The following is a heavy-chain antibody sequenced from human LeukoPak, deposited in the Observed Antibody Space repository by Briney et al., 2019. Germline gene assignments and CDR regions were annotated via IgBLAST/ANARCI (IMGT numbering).Heavy chain of an antibody. CDR2: ISNDGSNK. D-gene: IGHD2-15*01. CDR1: GFTFSTYG. CDR3: AKDAGHCSGGSCYRQDY. V-gene: IGHV3-30*18. Sequence: GRSLSLSCAASGFTFSTYGMHWFRQAPGKGPEWVAVISNDGSNKYHAESVRGRFTISRDNSKNTLYLQMNSLRAEDTAVYYCAKDAGHCSGGSCYRQDYWGQGTLVTVSS. J-gene: IGHJ4*02.